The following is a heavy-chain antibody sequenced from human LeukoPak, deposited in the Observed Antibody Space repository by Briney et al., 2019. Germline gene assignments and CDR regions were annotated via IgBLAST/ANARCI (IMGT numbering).Heavy chain of an antibody. Sequence: PGGSLRLSCAASGFTFSSYWMHWVRQAPGKGLVWVSRINSDGSSTNYADSVKGRFTISRDNAENTLYLQINSLRAEDTAVYYCASPIAVAGPYYFDYWGQGTLVTVSS. D-gene: IGHD6-19*01. V-gene: IGHV3-74*01. CDR3: ASPIAVAGPYYFDY. CDR1: GFTFSSYW. CDR2: INSDGSST. J-gene: IGHJ4*02.